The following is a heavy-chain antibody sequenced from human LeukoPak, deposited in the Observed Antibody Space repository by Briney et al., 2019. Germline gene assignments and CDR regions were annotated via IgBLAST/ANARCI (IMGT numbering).Heavy chain of an antibody. CDR3: ARVSLPRYFDY. CDR2: IYHSGST. V-gene: IGHV4-38-2*02. D-gene: IGHD5/OR15-5a*01. Sequence: PSETLSLTCTVSGYSISSGYYWGWIRQPPGKGLEWIGSIYHSGSTYYNPSLKSRVTISVDTSKNQFSLKLSSVTAADTAVYYCARVSLPRYFDYWGQGTLVTVSS. CDR1: GYSISSGYY. J-gene: IGHJ4*02.